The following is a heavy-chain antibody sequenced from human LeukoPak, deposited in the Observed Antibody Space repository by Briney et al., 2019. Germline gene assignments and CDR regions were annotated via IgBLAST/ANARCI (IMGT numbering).Heavy chain of an antibody. Sequence: PGGSLRLSCAVSGFTFSSYWMSWVRQAPGKGLEWVANLKQDGSGKYYVDSVKGRFTISRDNVKNSLYLQMNSLRAEDTAVYYCARGGCLVWEPFDYWGQGTLVTVSS. CDR2: LKQDGSGK. CDR3: ARGGCLVWEPFDY. CDR1: GFTFSSYW. D-gene: IGHD1-26*01. J-gene: IGHJ4*02. V-gene: IGHV3-7*01.